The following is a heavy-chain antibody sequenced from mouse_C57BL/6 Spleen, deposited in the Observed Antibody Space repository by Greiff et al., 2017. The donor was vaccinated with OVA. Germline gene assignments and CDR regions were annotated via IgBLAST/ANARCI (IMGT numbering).Heavy chain of an antibody. Sequence: QVQLQQPGAELVKPGASVKLSCKASGYTFTNYWMQWVKQRPGQGLEWIGEIDPSDSYTNYNQKFKGKATLTVDTSSSTAYMQLSSLTSEDSAVYYCARYYGHLWYFDVWGTGTTVTVSS. D-gene: IGHD1-2*01. V-gene: IGHV1-50*01. CDR1: GYTFTNYW. CDR2: IDPSDSYT. CDR3: ARYYGHLWYFDV. J-gene: IGHJ1*03.